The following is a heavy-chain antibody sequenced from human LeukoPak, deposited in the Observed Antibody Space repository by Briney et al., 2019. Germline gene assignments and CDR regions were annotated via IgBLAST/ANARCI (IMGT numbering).Heavy chain of an antibody. CDR1: GGSISNYY. J-gene: IGHJ6*02. V-gene: IGHV4-59*08. CDR2: IYQSGAT. Sequence: SETLSLTCIVSGGSISNYYWSWFRQPPGKGLEWIGYIYQSGATSYNPSLKSRVTISVDTSKNQFSLKLSSVTAADTAVYYCARQYSHYGMDVWGQGTTVTVSS. D-gene: IGHD6-13*01. CDR3: ARQYSHYGMDV.